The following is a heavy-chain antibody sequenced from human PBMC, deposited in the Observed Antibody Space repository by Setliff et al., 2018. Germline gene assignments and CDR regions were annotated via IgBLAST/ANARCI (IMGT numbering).Heavy chain of an antibody. CDR2: IYSSGNT. J-gene: IGHJ4*02. Sequence: KPSETLSLTCTVSGDSIRSSRYYWGWIRQPPGKGLEWIGSIYSSGNTYYNPSLKRRVTISVDTTKNQSSLQLNSVTAADTAVYYCARDPSSVAARPGYWGQGTLVTVSS. D-gene: IGHD6-6*01. CDR3: ARDPSSVAARPGY. V-gene: IGHV4-39*07. CDR1: GDSIRSSRYY.